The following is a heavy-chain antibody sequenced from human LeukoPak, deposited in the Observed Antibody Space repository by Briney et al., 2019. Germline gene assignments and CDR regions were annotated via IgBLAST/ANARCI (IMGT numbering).Heavy chain of an antibody. CDR1: GFTFSNYA. V-gene: IGHV3-23*01. Sequence: GGSLRLACAASGFTFSNYAMSWVRQAPGKGLEWVSAISASGGSTYYTDTVKGRFTISRDNPKNTLCLQMNSLRAEDTAVYYCAKGQCFDYWGQGTLVTVSS. D-gene: IGHD4-11*01. CDR3: AKGQCFDY. J-gene: IGHJ4*02. CDR2: ISASGGST.